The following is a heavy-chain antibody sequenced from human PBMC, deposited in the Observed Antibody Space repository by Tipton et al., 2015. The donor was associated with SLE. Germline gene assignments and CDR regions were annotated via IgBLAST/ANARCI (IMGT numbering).Heavy chain of an antibody. CDR1: GYNFTNYW. J-gene: IGHJ4*02. CDR2: IDPSDSYI. CDR3: ASRSRSGFDY. Sequence: QLVQSGAEVKKSGESLKISCKGSGYNFTNYWIGWVRQMPGKGLEWMGRIDPSDSYINYSPSFQGHVTISADTSINTAYLQWSSLRASDSAMYYCASRSRSGFDYWGQGTLVTVSS. V-gene: IGHV5-10-1*01. D-gene: IGHD1-26*01.